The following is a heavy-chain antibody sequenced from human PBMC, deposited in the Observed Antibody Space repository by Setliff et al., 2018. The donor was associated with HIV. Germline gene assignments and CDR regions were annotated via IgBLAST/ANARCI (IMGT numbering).Heavy chain of an antibody. J-gene: IGHJ5*02. CDR2: IYPRDSDT. CDR3: ARANNWFDP. Sequence: GESLKISCKGSGYSFTSYWIAWVHQMPGKGLEWMGLIYPRDSDTRYSPSFQGQVTISVDKSISTAYLHWSSLKASDTAMYFCARANNWFDPWGQGTLVTVSS. V-gene: IGHV5-51*07. CDR1: GYSFTSYW.